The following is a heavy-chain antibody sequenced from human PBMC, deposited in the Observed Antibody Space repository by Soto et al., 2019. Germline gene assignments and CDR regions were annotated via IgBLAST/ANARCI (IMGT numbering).Heavy chain of an antibody. Sequence: PGGSLRLSCAASGCTFSSYGMHWVRQAPGKGLEWVAVIWYDGSNKYYADSVKGRFTISRDNSKNTLYLQMNSLRAEDTAVYYCARDRAGYCSSTSCYAGAFDIWGQGTMVTVSS. CDR1: GCTFSSYG. V-gene: IGHV3-33*01. J-gene: IGHJ3*02. CDR2: IWYDGSNK. D-gene: IGHD2-2*01. CDR3: ARDRAGYCSSTSCYAGAFDI.